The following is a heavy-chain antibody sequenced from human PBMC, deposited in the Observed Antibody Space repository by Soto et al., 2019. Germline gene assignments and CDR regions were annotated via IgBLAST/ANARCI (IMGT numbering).Heavy chain of an antibody. D-gene: IGHD3-10*01. V-gene: IGHV1-18*04. J-gene: IGHJ4*02. Sequence: QVQLVQSGAQVKKPGASVKVSCKTSGFTFTSYGISWVRQDPGQGLEWLGWISAFSGNADYTERLQGRVTMTTDASTSTAYVELRSLRSDDTAIYYCARDRERNPWHFDHWGQGTLVTVSS. CDR3: ARDRERNPWHFDH. CDR1: GFTFTSYG. CDR2: ISAFSGNA.